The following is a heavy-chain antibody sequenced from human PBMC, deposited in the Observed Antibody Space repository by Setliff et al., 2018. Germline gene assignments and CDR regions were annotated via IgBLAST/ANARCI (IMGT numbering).Heavy chain of an antibody. CDR2: VNPGGLTS. V-gene: IGHV1-46*01. J-gene: IGHJ4*02. CDR3: ARAGLAAAGRKGVFDH. Sequence: ASVKVSCKTSGYSFTGHYMHWVRQAPGQGLEWMGIVNPGGLTSSSTQKFEGRVTMTRDTSTSTVYMELNSLTSDDTAVYYCARAGLAAAGRKGVFDHWGQGTLVTVSS. CDR1: GYSFTGHY. D-gene: IGHD6-25*01.